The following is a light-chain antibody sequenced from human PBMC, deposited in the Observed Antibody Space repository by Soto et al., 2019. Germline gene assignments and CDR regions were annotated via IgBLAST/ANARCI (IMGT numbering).Light chain of an antibody. CDR3: KQYNSYLWT. J-gene: IGKJ1*01. V-gene: IGKV1-5*01. CDR1: QRISSW. Sequence: DIQMTQSPSTLSASVGDRVTITCRASQRISSWLAWYQQKPGKAPKLLIYDASSLEIWLPSRFPGSASGTEFTLTIRTLQPDDFGPTYCKQYNSYLWTFGQRDTVDIK. CDR2: DAS.